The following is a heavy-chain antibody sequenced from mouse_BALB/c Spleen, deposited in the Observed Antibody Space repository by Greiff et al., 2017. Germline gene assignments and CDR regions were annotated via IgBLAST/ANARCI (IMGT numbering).Heavy chain of an antibody. D-gene: IGHD2-14*01. J-gene: IGHJ2*01. CDR2: ISSGSSTI. V-gene: IGHV5-17*02. Sequence: EVKLVESGGGLVQPGGSRKLSCAASGFTFSSFGMHWVRQAPEKGLEWVAYISSGSSTIYYADTVKGRFTISRDNPKNTLFLQMTSLRSEDTAMYYCARSIYRYLDYWGQGTTLTVSS. CDR1: GFTFSSFG. CDR3: ARSIYRYLDY.